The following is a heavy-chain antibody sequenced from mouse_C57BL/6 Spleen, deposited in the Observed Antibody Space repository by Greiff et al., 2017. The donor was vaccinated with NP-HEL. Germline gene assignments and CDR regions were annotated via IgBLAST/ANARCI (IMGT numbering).Heavy chain of an antibody. CDR3: ARRGSSYDTALYFDV. J-gene: IGHJ1*03. Sequence: QVQLQQPGAELVMPGASVKLSCKASGYTFTSYWMHWVKQRPGQGLEWIGEIDPSDSYTNYNQKFKGKSTLTVDKSSSTAYMQLSSLTSEDSAVYYCARRGSSYDTALYFDVWGTGTTVTVSS. D-gene: IGHD1-1*01. CDR1: GYTFTSYW. V-gene: IGHV1-69*01. CDR2: IDPSDSYT.